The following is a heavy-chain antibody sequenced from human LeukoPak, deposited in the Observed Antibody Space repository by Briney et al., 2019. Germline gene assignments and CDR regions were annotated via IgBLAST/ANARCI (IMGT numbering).Heavy chain of an antibody. CDR2: IGIDSGNT. D-gene: IGHD1-1*01. CDR3: ARDHNYAFDN. CDR1: GFPFIEYS. V-gene: IGHV3-48*01. Sequence: GGSLRLSCAASGFPFIEYSMNWVRQAPGKGLVWISYIGIDSGNTKYADSVRGRFTISADKAKNSLYLQMNSLRVEDTAVYYCARDHNYAFDNWGQGTLVSVAS. J-gene: IGHJ4*02.